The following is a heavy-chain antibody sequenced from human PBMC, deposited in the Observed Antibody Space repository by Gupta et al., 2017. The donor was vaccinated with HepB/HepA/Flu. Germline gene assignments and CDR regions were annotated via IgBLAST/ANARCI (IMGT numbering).Heavy chain of an antibody. J-gene: IGHJ5*02. CDR3: AKAQQLVAYNCFDP. V-gene: IGHV3-23*01. CDR2: ISDTT. D-gene: IGHD6-13*01. CDR1: GFTFNNYA. Sequence: EVQLLESGGGLVQPGGSVRLSCAASGFTFNNYAMAWVRQAPGKGLEWVSSISDTTYYADSVKGRFTISRDNSKNTLYLQMNTLKVEDTAVYYCAKAQQLVAYNCFDPWGQGALVTVSS.